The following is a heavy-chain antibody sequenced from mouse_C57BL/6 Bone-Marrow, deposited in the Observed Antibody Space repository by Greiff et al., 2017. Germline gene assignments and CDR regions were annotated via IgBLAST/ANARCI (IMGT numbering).Heavy chain of an antibody. Sequence: EVQLQQSGPGLVKPSQSLSLTCSVTGYSITSGYYWNWIRQFPGNKLEWMGYISYDGSNNYNPSLKNRISITRDTSKNQFFLKLNSVTTEDTATYYCAFYSNYVGCAYWGKGTLVTVSA. V-gene: IGHV3-6*01. J-gene: IGHJ3*01. CDR1: GYSITSGYY. CDR3: AFYSNYVGCAY. CDR2: ISYDGSN. D-gene: IGHD2-5*01.